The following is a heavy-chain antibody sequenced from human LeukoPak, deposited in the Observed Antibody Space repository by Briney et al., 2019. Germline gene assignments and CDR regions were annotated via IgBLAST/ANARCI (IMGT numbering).Heavy chain of an antibody. CDR1: GFTFSSYW. Sequence: PGGSLRLSCAASGFTFSSYWMSWVRQAPGKGLEWVANIKQDGSEKYYVDSVKGRFTISRDNAKNSLYLQMNSLRAEDTAVYYCAREYSSGSEDQFDYWGQGTLVTVSS. CDR3: AREYSSGSEDQFDY. CDR2: IKQDGSEK. J-gene: IGHJ4*02. D-gene: IGHD6-19*01. V-gene: IGHV3-7*01.